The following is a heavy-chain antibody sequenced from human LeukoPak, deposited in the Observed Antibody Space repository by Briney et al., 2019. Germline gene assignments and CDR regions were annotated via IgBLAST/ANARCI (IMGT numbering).Heavy chain of an antibody. D-gene: IGHD6-13*01. Sequence: ASVTVSCKASGYTFTGYYMHWVRQAPGQGLEWMGWINPNSGGTNYAQKFQGRVTMTRDTSISTAYMELSRLRSDDTAVYYCASPTGRQLVPAFDIWGQGTMVTVSS. CDR2: INPNSGGT. CDR3: ASPTGRQLVPAFDI. J-gene: IGHJ3*02. CDR1: GYTFTGYY. V-gene: IGHV1-2*02.